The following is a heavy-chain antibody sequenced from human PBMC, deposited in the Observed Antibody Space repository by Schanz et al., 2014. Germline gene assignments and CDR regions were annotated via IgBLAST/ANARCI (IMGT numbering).Heavy chain of an antibody. CDR2: FIPILDVG. V-gene: IGHV1-69*04. J-gene: IGHJ4*02. CDR3: ARDFSASVGDCFDY. Sequence: QVQLVHSGAEVKKPGSSGKVSCKASRSTFSSYTISWVRQARGQGLEWVGRFIPILDVGNYAQQFQGRVTFTADKSTSTAYMELTSQRFDDTAVYYCARDFSASVGDCFDYWGQGTLVTVSS. D-gene: IGHD1-26*01. CDR1: RSTFSSYT.